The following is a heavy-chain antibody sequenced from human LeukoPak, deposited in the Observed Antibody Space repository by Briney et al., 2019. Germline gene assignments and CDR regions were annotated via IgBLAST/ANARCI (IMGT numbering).Heavy chain of an antibody. Sequence: SESLSLNCTASGGHISSCYWSWIRQPPGKGLEWIGYIYYSGSTNYNPSLKCRVTISVDTSKNQFSLKLSSVTAADTAVYYCARGTTDYYDSGYYFDYWGQGTLVTVSS. V-gene: IGHV4-59*01. CDR2: IYYSGST. D-gene: IGHD3-22*01. J-gene: IGHJ4*02. CDR1: GGHISSCY. CDR3: ARGTTDYYDSGYYFDY.